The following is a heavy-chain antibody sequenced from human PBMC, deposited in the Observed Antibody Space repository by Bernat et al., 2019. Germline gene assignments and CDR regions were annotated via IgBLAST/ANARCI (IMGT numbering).Heavy chain of an antibody. Sequence: QVQLVESGGGVVQPGRSLRLSCAASGFTFSSYGMHWVRQAPGKGLEWVAVIWYDGSNKYYADSVKGRFTISRDNSKNTLYLQMNSLRAEDRAVYYCARVFFGVVDYYYGMDVWGQGTTVTVSS. D-gene: IGHD3-3*01. CDR3: ARVFFGVVDYYYGMDV. CDR1: GFTFSSYG. V-gene: IGHV3-33*01. CDR2: IWYDGSNK. J-gene: IGHJ6*02.